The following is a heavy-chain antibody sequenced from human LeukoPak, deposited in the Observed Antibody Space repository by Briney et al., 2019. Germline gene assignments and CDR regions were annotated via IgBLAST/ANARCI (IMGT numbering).Heavy chain of an antibody. CDR3: ARGGRYSYGPFDY. CDR1: GFTFSSYW. V-gene: IGHV3-74*01. CDR2: INSDGSST. D-gene: IGHD5-18*01. J-gene: IGHJ4*02. Sequence: GGSLRLSCAASGFTFSSYWMHWARQAPGKGLVWVSRINSDGSSTSYADSVKGRFTISRDNAKNTLYLQMNSLRAEDTAVYYCARGGRYSYGPFDYWGQGTLVTVSS.